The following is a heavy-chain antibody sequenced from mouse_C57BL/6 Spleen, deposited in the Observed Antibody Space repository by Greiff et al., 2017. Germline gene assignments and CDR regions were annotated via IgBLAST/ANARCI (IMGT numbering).Heavy chain of an antibody. Sequence: VQLQQSGAELVRPGASVTLSCKASGYTFTDYEMHWVKQTPVHGLEWIGAIDPETGGTAYNQKFKGKAILTADKSSSTAYMELRSLTSEDSAVYYCTRFYYGYDVGYFDVWGTGTTVTVSS. D-gene: IGHD2-2*01. V-gene: IGHV1-15*01. CDR1: GYTFTDYE. J-gene: IGHJ1*03. CDR2: IDPETGGT. CDR3: TRFYYGYDVGYFDV.